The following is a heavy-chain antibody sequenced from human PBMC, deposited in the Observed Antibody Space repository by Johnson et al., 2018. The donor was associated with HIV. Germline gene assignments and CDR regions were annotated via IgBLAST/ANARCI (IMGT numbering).Heavy chain of an antibody. Sequence: QVQLVESGGGVVRPGGSLRLSCAASGFTFDDYGVSWVRQAPGKGLEWVSYISSSGSTIYYADSVKGRFTISRDNAKNSLYLQMNSLRAEDTALYYCARDVREYSSSFDAFDIWGQGTMVTVSS. CDR1: GFTFDDYG. V-gene: IGHV3-11*01. CDR2: ISSSGSTI. D-gene: IGHD6-6*01. J-gene: IGHJ3*02. CDR3: ARDVREYSSSFDAFDI.